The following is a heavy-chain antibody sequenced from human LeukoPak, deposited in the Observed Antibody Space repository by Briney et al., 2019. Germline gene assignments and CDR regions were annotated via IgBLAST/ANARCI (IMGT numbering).Heavy chain of an antibody. Sequence: GGSLRLSCAASGFTFRNFAMSWVRQAPGKGLGWVSGLSHGGTRTFYAASVKGRFTISRDDSNSTLFLQMDNLRVEDTATYYCAKDIELFMSWGQGTLVIVSS. CDR2: LSHGGTRT. V-gene: IGHV3-23*01. D-gene: IGHD1-26*01. CDR3: AKDIELFMS. J-gene: IGHJ5*02. CDR1: GFTFRNFA.